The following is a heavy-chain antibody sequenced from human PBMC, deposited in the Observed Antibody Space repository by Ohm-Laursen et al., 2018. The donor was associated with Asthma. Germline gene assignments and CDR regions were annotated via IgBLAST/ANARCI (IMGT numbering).Heavy chain of an antibody. J-gene: IGHJ4*02. V-gene: IGHV3-30*09. CDR3: ARDVMEWYLPAFDF. Sequence: SLRLSCAASGFTFRSYAMHWVRQAPGKGLEWVAVDGSYYDGGLKYYADSVNGRFAVSRDDSKNTLYLQMNSLRPDDTAVYYCARDVMEWYLPAFDFWGQGTLVTVSS. CDR2: DGSYYDGGLK. CDR1: GFTFRSYA. D-gene: IGHD3-3*01.